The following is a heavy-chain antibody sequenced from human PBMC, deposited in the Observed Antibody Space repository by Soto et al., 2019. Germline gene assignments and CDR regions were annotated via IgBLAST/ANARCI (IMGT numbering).Heavy chain of an antibody. CDR3: ASLMSSGYYYGMDV. V-gene: IGHV1-69*02. CDR1: GGTFSSYT. CDR2: IIPILGIA. Sequence: QVQLVQSGAEVKKPGSSVKVSCKASGGTFSSYTISWVRQAPGQGLEWMGRIIPILGIANYAQKFQGRVTITADKSTSTAYMELSSLRSEDTAVYYCASLMSSGYYYGMDVWGQGTTVTLSS. J-gene: IGHJ6*02. D-gene: IGHD3-10*01.